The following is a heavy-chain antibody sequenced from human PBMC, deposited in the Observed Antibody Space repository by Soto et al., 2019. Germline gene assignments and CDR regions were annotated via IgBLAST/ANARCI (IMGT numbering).Heavy chain of an antibody. CDR2: ISSSSTYI. CDR3: AREYGGDTAMVTPAFDI. V-gene: IGHV3-21*04. D-gene: IGHD5-18*01. J-gene: IGHJ3*02. Sequence: EVQLVESGGGLVKPGGSLRLSCTGSGFTFSWYTMNWVRQAPGKGLEWVSSISSSSTYIYYEDSVKGRFAISRDNVKNSLYLQMNSLRAEDTAVYYCAREYGGDTAMVTPAFDIWGQGTMVTVSS. CDR1: GFTFSWYT.